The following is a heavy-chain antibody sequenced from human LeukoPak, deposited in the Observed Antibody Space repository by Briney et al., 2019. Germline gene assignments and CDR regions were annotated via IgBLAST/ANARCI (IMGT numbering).Heavy chain of an antibody. D-gene: IGHD3-22*01. V-gene: IGHV4-34*01. CDR3: ARDLGVVITLRSDAFDI. CDR1: GGSFSGYY. Sequence: SETLSLTCAVYGGSFSGYYWSWIRQPPGKGLEWIGEIYHSGSTNYNPSLKSRVTISVDKSKNQFSLKLSSVTAADTAVYYCARDLGVVITLRSDAFDIWGQGTMVTVSS. CDR2: IYHSGST. J-gene: IGHJ3*02.